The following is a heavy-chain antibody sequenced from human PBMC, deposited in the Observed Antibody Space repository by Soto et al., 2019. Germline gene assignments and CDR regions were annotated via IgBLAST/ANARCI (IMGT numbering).Heavy chain of an antibody. CDR1: GYTFTSYG. V-gene: IGHV1-18*04. J-gene: IGHJ6*02. CDR2: ISAYNGNT. Sequence: QVQLVQSGAEVKKPGASVKVSCKASGYTFTSYGISWVRQAPGQGLEWMGWISAYNGNTNYAQKLQGRVTMTTDTSTSKAYMELRSLRSDDTAVYYCARAGAATVTTKFFYYYYGMDVWGQGTTVTVSS. CDR3: ARAGAATVTTKFFYYYYGMDV. D-gene: IGHD4-4*01.